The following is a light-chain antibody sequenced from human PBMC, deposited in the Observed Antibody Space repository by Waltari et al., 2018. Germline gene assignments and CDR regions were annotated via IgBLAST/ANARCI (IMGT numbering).Light chain of an antibody. CDR2: EDS. Sequence: QSALTQPASVSGSPGQSITIPCTGTNSYIGHYNLVSWYQQYPGKAPKLVIYEDSQRPSGVSHRFSGSKSGNTASLTISGLQADDESDFHCSSFATSGIWVFGGGTRLTVL. CDR1: NSYIGHYNL. CDR3: SSFATSGIWV. V-gene: IGLV2-23*01. J-gene: IGLJ3*02.